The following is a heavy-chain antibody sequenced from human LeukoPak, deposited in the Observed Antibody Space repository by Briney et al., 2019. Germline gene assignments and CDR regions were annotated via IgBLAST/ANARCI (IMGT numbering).Heavy chain of an antibody. J-gene: IGHJ4*02. V-gene: IGHV3-7*01. CDR1: GFTFSNYW. Sequence: GGSLRLSCAASGFTFSNYWMGWVRQAPGKRPEWVANMNIDGSEKYYADSVKGRFSISRDNARNSVYPQMASLRVEDTAVYYCARDPVEWEQLLDYWGQGTLVTVSS. D-gene: IGHD1-26*01. CDR2: MNIDGSEK. CDR3: ARDPVEWEQLLDY.